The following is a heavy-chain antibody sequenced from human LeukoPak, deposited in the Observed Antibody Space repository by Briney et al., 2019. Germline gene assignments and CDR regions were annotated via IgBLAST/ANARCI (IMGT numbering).Heavy chain of an antibody. V-gene: IGHV1-69*05. CDR1: GYTFTGYY. D-gene: IGHD6-13*01. CDR3: ARGVSQQLDETPDYYYYMDV. J-gene: IGHJ6*03. Sequence: SVKVSCKASGYTFTGYYMHWVRQAPGQGLEWMGGIIPIFGTANYAQKFQGRVTITTDESTSTAYMELSSLRSEDTAVYYCARGVSQQLDETPDYYYYMDVWGKGTTVTVSS. CDR2: IIPIFGTA.